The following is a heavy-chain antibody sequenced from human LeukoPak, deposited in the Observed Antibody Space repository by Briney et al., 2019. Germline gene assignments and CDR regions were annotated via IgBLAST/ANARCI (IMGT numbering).Heavy chain of an antibody. CDR3: ARDKVHCSGGSCYAKYYFDY. J-gene: IGHJ4*02. Sequence: ASVKVSCKASGYTFTSYGISWVRQAPGQGRDWRGWISAYEGNTNYAQKLQGRVTMTTDTSTSTAYMELRSLRSDDTAVYYCARDKVHCSGGSCYAKYYFDYWGQGTLVTVSS. CDR2: ISAYEGNT. D-gene: IGHD2-15*01. CDR1: GYTFTSYG. V-gene: IGHV1-18*04.